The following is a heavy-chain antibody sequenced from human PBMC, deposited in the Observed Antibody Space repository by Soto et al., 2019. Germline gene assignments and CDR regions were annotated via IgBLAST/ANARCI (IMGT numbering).Heavy chain of an antibody. D-gene: IGHD2-2*01. V-gene: IGHV4-4*07. CDR2: IYTGGST. CDR3: ARACSSNSSYDVFDY. Sequence: SETLSLTCTVSGVSISSDDLNWVRQPPGKGLEWIGNIYTGGSTNYNPSLKSRVHMSVDTTKNQFSLKLSYVTAADTAVYFCARACSSNSSYDVFDYWRQGTLVTVSS. J-gene: IGHJ4*02. CDR1: GVSISSDD.